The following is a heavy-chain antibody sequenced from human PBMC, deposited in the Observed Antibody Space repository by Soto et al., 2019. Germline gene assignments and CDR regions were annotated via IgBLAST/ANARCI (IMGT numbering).Heavy chain of an antibody. CDR2: INAGNGNT. Sequence: ASVKVSCKASGYTFTIYAMHWVLQAPGQRLEWMGWINAGNGNTKYSQKFQGRVTITRDTSASTAYMELSSLRSEDTAVYYCARDGYCSSTSCYIGSYYYYGMDVWGQGTTVTVSS. D-gene: IGHD2-2*02. CDR3: ARDGYCSSTSCYIGSYYYYGMDV. J-gene: IGHJ6*02. V-gene: IGHV1-3*01. CDR1: GYTFTIYA.